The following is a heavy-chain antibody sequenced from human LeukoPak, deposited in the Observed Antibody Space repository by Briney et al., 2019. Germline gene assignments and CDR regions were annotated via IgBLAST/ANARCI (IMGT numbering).Heavy chain of an antibody. Sequence: GGSLRLSCAASGFTFSDYYMSWIRQAPGKGLEWVAVVKDDGSYISYAASVKGRFTISRDNSKNTVVLQMNSLSVDDTAIYYCARQSLAASGLDYWGQGMLVTVSS. CDR3: ARQSLAASGLDY. CDR1: GFTFSDYY. CDR2: VKDDGSYI. V-gene: IGHV3-30*03. D-gene: IGHD6-13*01. J-gene: IGHJ4*02.